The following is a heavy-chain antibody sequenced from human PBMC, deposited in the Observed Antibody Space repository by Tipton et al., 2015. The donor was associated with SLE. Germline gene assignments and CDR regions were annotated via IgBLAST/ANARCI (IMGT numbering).Heavy chain of an antibody. V-gene: IGHV4-59*01. D-gene: IGHD3-22*01. CDR2: IDHSGST. CDR3: ARASGGLLPFDY. Sequence: TLSLTCSVSGGSLGSYFWTWIRQPPGKGLESIGYIDHSGSTGYNPSLKSRVTISLDTSKNQLSLKVSSVTAADTAVYYCARASGGLLPFDYWGQGTLVTVSS. J-gene: IGHJ4*02. CDR1: GGSLGSYF.